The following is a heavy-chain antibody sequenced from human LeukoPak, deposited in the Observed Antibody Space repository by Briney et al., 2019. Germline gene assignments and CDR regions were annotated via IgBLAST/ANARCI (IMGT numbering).Heavy chain of an antibody. CDR1: GCTFSRYS. CDR2: ISISSSYI. J-gene: IGHJ3*02. V-gene: IGHV3-21*01. CDR3: ARDEGVAVAGSPDAFDI. D-gene: IGHD6-19*01. Sequence: NSGGSLRLSCAASGCTFSRYSMNWVRQAPGKGLDLVSSISISSSYIYYADSVKGRFTMSRDNAKNSLYLQMNSLRAEDTAVYYCARDEGVAVAGSPDAFDIWGQGTMVTVSS.